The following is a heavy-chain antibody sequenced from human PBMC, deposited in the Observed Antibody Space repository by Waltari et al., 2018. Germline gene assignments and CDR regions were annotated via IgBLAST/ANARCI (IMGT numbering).Heavy chain of an antibody. V-gene: IGHV3-23*04. CDR2: INHSGANT. CDR3: SISDRDIWSGFHH. D-gene: IGHD1-1*01. Sequence: EVQLVESGGGLVQPGGSLRPSCAVSEFTFTNYAMSWVGKAPGKGLEWISAINHSGANTYYADSVKGRFTISRDNSKNTLFLQMNSLRADDTAAYFCSISDRDIWSGFHHWGQGTLVTVSS. J-gene: IGHJ4*02. CDR1: EFTFTNYA.